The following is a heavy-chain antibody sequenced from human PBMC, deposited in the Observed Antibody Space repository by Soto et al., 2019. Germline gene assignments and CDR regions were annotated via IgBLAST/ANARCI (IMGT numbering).Heavy chain of an antibody. Sequence: EVQLLESGGGLVQPGGSLRLSCVASGFTFSAYAMSWGRQAPGKGLQWVSAIRDSGDYTYYADSVKGRFTILRDNSKSTLFLQMDSLNADDTALYYCVKPSHEMLTGYSPFDHWGQGTLVTVSS. J-gene: IGHJ4*02. CDR2: IRDSGDYT. D-gene: IGHD3-9*01. CDR1: GFTFSAYA. V-gene: IGHV3-23*01. CDR3: VKPSHEMLTGYSPFDH.